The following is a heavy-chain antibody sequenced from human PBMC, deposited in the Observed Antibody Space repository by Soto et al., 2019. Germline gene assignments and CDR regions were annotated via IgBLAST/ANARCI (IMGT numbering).Heavy chain of an antibody. Sequence: PGGSLRLSCAASGFTFSSYGMHWVRQAPGKGLEWVAVILYDGSKKYYADSMKGRFTISRDNSKNTLYLQMNSLRAEDTALYYCAKGGGALRGSGEHYCFGYWGRGSLVTVAS. J-gene: IGHJ4*02. CDR2: ILYDGSKK. CDR1: GFTFSSYG. D-gene: IGHD3-10*01. CDR3: AKGGGALRGSGEHYCFGY. V-gene: IGHV3-30*18.